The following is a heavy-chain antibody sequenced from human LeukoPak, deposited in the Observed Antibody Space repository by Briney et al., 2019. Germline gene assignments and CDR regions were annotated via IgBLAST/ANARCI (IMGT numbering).Heavy chain of an antibody. D-gene: IGHD5-24*01. J-gene: IGHJ4*02. CDR2: IIPIFGTA. V-gene: IGHV1-69*01. CDR3: ARLSGDGYNSYY. CDR1: GGAFSSYA. Sequence: GSSVKVSCKASGGAFSSYAISWVRQAPGQGLEWMGGIIPIFGTANYAQKFQGRVTITADESTSTAYMELSSLRSEDTAVYYCARLSGDGYNSYYWGQGTLVTVSS.